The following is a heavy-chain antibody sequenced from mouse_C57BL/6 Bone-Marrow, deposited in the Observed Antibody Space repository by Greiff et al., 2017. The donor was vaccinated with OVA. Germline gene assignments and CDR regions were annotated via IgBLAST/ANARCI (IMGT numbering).Heavy chain of an antibody. D-gene: IGHD2-3*01. CDR3: ARQEDGYYFDY. CDR1: GFTFSDYY. CDR2: ISNGGGST. Sequence: EVKVEESGGGLVQPGGSLKLSCAASGFTFSDYYMYWVRQTPEKRLEWVAYISNGGGSTYYPDTVKGRFTISRDNAKNTLYLQMSRLKSEDTAMYYCARQEDGYYFDYWGQGTTLTVSS. J-gene: IGHJ2*01. V-gene: IGHV5-12*01.